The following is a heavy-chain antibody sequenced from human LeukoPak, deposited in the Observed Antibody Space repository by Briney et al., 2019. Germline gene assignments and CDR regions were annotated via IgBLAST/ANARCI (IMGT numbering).Heavy chain of an antibody. Sequence: SETLSLTCTVSGGSISSSNYYWSWIRQPPGKGLEWIGYIYYSGSTNYNPSLKSRVTISVDTSKNQFSLKVSSVTAADTAVYYCARDDGYGDPFDIWGQGTMVTVSP. V-gene: IGHV4-61*01. CDR3: ARDDGYGDPFDI. D-gene: IGHD5-18*01. CDR2: IYYSGST. J-gene: IGHJ3*02. CDR1: GGSISSSNYY.